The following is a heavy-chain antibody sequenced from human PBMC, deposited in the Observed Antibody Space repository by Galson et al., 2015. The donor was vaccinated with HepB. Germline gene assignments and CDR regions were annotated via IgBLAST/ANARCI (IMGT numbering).Heavy chain of an antibody. V-gene: IGHV6-1*01. CDR1: GDSVSSNSAA. D-gene: IGHD6-19*01. J-gene: IGHJ3*02. Sequence: AISGDSVSSNSAAWNWIRQSPSRGLEWLGRTYYRSKWYNDYAVSVKSRITINPDTPKNQFSLQLNSVTPEDTAVYYCARGKSGWYSVAFDIWGQGTMVTVSS. CDR2: TYYRSKWYN. CDR3: ARGKSGWYSVAFDI.